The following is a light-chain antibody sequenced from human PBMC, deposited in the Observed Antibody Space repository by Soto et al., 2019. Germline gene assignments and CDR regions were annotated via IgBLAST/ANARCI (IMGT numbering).Light chain of an antibody. J-gene: IGKJ1*01. CDR3: QQYSTSFRT. CDR1: QSISTW. Sequence: DIPMTQSPSTLSASVGDTVTITCRASQSISTWLAWDQQKPGKAPNLLIYKASSLESGVPSRSSGSGSGTELTLPISSLQPADFATFYCQQYSTSFRTFGPGTRVEIK. CDR2: KAS. V-gene: IGKV1-5*03.